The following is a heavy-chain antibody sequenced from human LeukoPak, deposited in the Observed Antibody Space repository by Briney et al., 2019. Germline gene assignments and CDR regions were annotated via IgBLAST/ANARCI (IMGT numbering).Heavy chain of an antibody. CDR2: ISAYNGNT. V-gene: IGHV1-18*01. CDR3: ARDGIVGATGGFYYMDV. J-gene: IGHJ6*03. CDR1: GYTFTSYG. D-gene: IGHD1-26*01. Sequence: ASVKVSCKASGYTFTSYGISWVRQAPGQGLEWMGWISAYNGNTNYAQKFQGRVTMTRDTSISTAYMELSRLRSDDTAVYYCARDGIVGATGGFYYMDVWGKGTTVTVSS.